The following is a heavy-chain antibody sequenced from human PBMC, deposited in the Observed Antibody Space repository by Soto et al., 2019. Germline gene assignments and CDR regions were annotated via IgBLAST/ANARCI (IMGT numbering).Heavy chain of an antibody. CDR2: IYYSGST. V-gene: IGHV4-39*01. CDR3: AGRGCYSYGAVAFDI. CDR1: GGSISSSSYY. J-gene: IGHJ3*02. Sequence: QLQLQESGPGLVKPSETLSLTCTVSGGSISSSSYYWGWIRQPPGKELEWIGNIYYSGSTYYNPSLKSRVTISVDTSTNQFSLKLSSVTAAYSAVYYCAGRGCYSYGAVAFDIWGQGTMVTVSS. D-gene: IGHD5-18*01.